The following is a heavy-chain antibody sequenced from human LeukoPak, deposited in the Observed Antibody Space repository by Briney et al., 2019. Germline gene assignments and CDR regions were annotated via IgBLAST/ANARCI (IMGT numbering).Heavy chain of an antibody. CDR1: GGSISSYY. CDR2: IYYSGST. V-gene: IGHV4-59*01. J-gene: IGHJ6*03. Sequence: SETLSLTCAVYGGSISSYYWSWIRQPPGKGLEWIGYIYYSGSTNYNPSLKSRVTISVDTSKNQFSLKLSSVTAADTAVYYCARAETYYYYMDVWGKGTTVTISS. CDR3: ARAETYYYYMDV.